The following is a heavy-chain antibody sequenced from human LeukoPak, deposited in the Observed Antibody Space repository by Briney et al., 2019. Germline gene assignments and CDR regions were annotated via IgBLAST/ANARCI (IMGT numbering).Heavy chain of an antibody. CDR2: INSDGSST. CDR3: ARSPYCSGGSCYSTWFDP. CDR1: RFTFSSYS. V-gene: IGHV3-74*01. J-gene: IGHJ5*02. D-gene: IGHD2-15*01. Sequence: GGSLRLSCAASRFTFSSYSMNWVRQAPGKGLVWVSRINSDGSSTSYADSVKGRFTISRDNAKNTLYLQMNSLRAEDTSVYYCARSPYCSGGSCYSTWFDPWGQGTLVTVSS.